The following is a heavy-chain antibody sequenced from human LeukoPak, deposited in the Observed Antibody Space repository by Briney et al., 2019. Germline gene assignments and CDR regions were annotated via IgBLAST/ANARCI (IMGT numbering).Heavy chain of an antibody. CDR1: GFTVSSNY. J-gene: IGHJ1*01. Sequence: PGGSLRLSCAASGFTVSSNYMSWVRQAPGKGLEWVSVIYSGGNTYYADSVKGRFIISRHNSRNILYLQMNSLRAEDTAVYYCATWWKKNAYNYEYFQHWGQGTLVTVSS. D-gene: IGHD5-24*01. CDR3: ATWWKKNAYNYEYFQH. V-gene: IGHV3-53*04. CDR2: IYSGGNT.